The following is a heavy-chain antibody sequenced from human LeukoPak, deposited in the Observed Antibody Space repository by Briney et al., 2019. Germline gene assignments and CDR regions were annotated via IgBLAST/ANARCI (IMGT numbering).Heavy chain of an antibody. Sequence: ASVKVSCKASGYTFTSYYMHWVRQAPGQGLEWMGIINPSGGNTNYAQKFQGRVTMTRDMSTSTVYMELSSLRSEDTAVYYCARPTPYGDYLDYWGQGTLVTVSS. J-gene: IGHJ4*02. D-gene: IGHD4-17*01. CDR3: ARPTPYGDYLDY. V-gene: IGHV1-46*01. CDR2: INPSGGNT. CDR1: GYTFTSYY.